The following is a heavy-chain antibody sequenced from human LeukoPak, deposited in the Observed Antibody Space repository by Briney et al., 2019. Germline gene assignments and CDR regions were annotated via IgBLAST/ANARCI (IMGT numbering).Heavy chain of an antibody. Sequence: SETLSLTCTVSGGSISSYHWSWIRQPPGKGLEWIGYIYYTGSTNYNPSLKSRVTISVDTSKNQFSLKLSSVTAADTAVYYCARGLITIVGGDNWFDPWGQGTLVTVSS. CDR1: GGSISSYH. D-gene: IGHD3-10*01. J-gene: IGHJ5*02. V-gene: IGHV4-59*01. CDR3: ARGLITIVGGDNWFDP. CDR2: IYYTGST.